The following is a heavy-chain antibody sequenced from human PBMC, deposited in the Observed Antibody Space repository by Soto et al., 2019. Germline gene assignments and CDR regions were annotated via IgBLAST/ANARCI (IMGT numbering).Heavy chain of an antibody. D-gene: IGHD6-13*01. J-gene: IGHJ6*02. CDR1: GYTFTSYG. Sequence: GASVKVSGKASGYTFTSYGISWVRQAPGQGLEWMGWISAYNGNTNYAQKLQGRVTMTTDTSTSTAYMELRSLRSDDTAVYYCARDDVAAAPGYGMDVWGQGTTVTVSS. CDR3: ARDDVAAAPGYGMDV. V-gene: IGHV1-18*01. CDR2: ISAYNGNT.